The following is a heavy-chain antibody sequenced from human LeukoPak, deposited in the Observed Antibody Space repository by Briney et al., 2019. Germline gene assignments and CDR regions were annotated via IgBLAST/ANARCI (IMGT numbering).Heavy chain of an antibody. CDR2: ISSSSSYI. CDR3: ARESITGHRDFDY. J-gene: IGHJ4*02. Sequence: GGSLRLSCAASGFTFSSYSMNWVRQAPGKGLEWVSSISSSSSYIYYADSVEGRFTVSRDNAKNSPYLQMRSLRAEDTAVYYCARESITGHRDFDYWGQGTLVTVSS. D-gene: IGHD1-20*01. CDR1: GFTFSSYS. V-gene: IGHV3-21*01.